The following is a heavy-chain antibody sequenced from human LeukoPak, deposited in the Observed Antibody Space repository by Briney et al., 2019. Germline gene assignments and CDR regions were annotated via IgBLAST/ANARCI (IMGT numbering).Heavy chain of an antibody. CDR1: GFTFSSYW. V-gene: IGHV3-7*01. D-gene: IGHD6-13*01. Sequence: EAGGSLRLSCAASGFTFSSYWMTWVRQAPGKGLEWVANIKQDGSEKYYVDSVKGRFTISRDNTKNSLYLQMNSLRVEDTAVYYCARVRGSWSFDYWGQGTLVTVSS. CDR2: IKQDGSEK. CDR3: ARVRGSWSFDY. J-gene: IGHJ4*02.